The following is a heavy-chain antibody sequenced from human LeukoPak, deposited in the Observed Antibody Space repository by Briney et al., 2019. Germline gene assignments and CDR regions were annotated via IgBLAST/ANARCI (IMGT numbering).Heavy chain of an antibody. D-gene: IGHD3-3*01. CDR2: IYSGGST. CDR3: ARDLLEWYFDY. Sequence: GGSLGLSCAASGFTVSSTYMSWVRQTPGKGLEWVSVIYSGGSTYYADSVKGRFTISRDNSKNTLYLQMNSLRAEDTAVYYCARDLLEWYFDYWGQGTLVTVSS. CDR1: GFTVSSTY. J-gene: IGHJ4*02. V-gene: IGHV3-66*01.